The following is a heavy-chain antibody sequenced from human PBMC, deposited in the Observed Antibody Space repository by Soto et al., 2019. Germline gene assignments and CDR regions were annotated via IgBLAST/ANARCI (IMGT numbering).Heavy chain of an antibody. CDR1: GFTFSDDY. Sequence: GGSLRLSCAASGFTFSDDYMSWIRQAPGKGLEWVSYISNSGSTKFYADSVKGRFTISRDNSKNTLYLQMNSLRAEDTAVYYCARDRKVYCSGGSCYSTSVNYWGQGTLVTVAS. D-gene: IGHD2-15*01. CDR3: ARDRKVYCSGGSCYSTSVNY. J-gene: IGHJ4*02. CDR2: ISNSGSTK. V-gene: IGHV3-11*04.